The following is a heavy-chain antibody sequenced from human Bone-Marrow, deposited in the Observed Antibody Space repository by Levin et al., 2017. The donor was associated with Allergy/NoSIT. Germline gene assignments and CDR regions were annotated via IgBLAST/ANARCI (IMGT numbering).Heavy chain of an antibody. CDR2: FNPEDGET. CDR3: ATGRTYNSNYRYY. V-gene: IGHV1-24*01. Sequence: ASVKVSCKVSGYTLAELSMHWVRQAPGKGLDWMGGFNPEDGETIFAQNFQGRVTVTEDTSTDTAYMELSSLRSEDTAVYYCATGRTYNSNYRYYWGQGTLVTVSS. D-gene: IGHD1-7*01. CDR1: GYTLAELS. J-gene: IGHJ4*02.